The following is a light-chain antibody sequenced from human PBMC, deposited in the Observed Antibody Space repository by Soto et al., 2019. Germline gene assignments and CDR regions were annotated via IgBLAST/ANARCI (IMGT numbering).Light chain of an antibody. V-gene: IGKV3-15*01. CDR1: QSVFSS. J-gene: IGKJ1*01. Sequence: ETVMPEYPATLSVSPGERATLSCRASQSVFSSLAWYQHKPGQAPRLLVYGAATRATGIPARSSGSGSGTEFTLTISSLQSDDIAVYYCQQYHNWPAFGQGTKVDIK. CDR3: QQYHNWPA. CDR2: GAA.